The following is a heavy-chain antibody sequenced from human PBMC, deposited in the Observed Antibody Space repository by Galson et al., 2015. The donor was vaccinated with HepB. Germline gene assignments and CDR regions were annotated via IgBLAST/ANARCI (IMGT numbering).Heavy chain of an antibody. CDR3: ARAPIVVVPAAIHCYFDL. Sequence: SLRLSCAASGFTFDDYAMHWVRQAPGKGLVWVSRINSDGRSTSYADSVKGRFTISRDNTENTLYLQMNSLRAEDTAVYYCARAPIVVVPAAIHCYFDLWGRGTLVTVSS. D-gene: IGHD2-2*02. CDR1: GFTFDDYA. J-gene: IGHJ2*01. V-gene: IGHV3-74*01. CDR2: INSDGRST.